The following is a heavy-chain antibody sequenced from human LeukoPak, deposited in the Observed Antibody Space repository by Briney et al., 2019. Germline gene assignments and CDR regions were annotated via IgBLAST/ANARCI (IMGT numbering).Heavy chain of an antibody. D-gene: IGHD3-10*01. CDR2: INHSGST. J-gene: IGHJ4*02. V-gene: IGHV4-34*01. Sequence: SETLSLTCAVYGGSFSGYYWSWIRQPPGKGLEWIGEINHSGSTNYNPSLKSRVTISVDTSKNQFSLKLSSVTAADTAVYYCASSRITMVRGVINGIFDYWGQGTLVTVSS. CDR3: ASSRITMVRGVINGIFDY. CDR1: GGSFSGYY.